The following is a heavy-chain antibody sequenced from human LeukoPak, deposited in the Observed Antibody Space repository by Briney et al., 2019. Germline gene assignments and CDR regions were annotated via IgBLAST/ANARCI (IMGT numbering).Heavy chain of an antibody. J-gene: IGHJ4*02. D-gene: IGHD6-13*01. CDR3: AKGISRIAAADDY. CDR2: ISGSGGST. Sequence: GSLRLSFAASGFPFSSYAMSWVRPAPGKGLEWVSAISGSGGSTYYADSVKGRFTISRDNSKNTLYLQMNSLRAEDTAVYYCAKGISRIAAADDYWGQGTLVTVSS. CDR1: GFPFSSYA. V-gene: IGHV3-23*01.